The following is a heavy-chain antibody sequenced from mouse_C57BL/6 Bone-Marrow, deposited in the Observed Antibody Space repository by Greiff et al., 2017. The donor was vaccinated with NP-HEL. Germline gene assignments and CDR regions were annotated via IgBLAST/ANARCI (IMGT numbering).Heavy chain of an antibody. V-gene: IGHV10-1*01. CDR1: GFSFNTYA. D-gene: IGHD2-5*01. Sequence: EVQLVESGGGLVQPKGSLKLSCAASGFSFNTYAMNWVRQAPGKGLEWVARIRSKSNNYATYYADSVKDRFTISRDDSESMLYLQMNNLKTEDTAMYCCVRDSNYEVPYWGQGTLVTVSA. J-gene: IGHJ3*01. CDR3: VRDSNYEVPY. CDR2: IRSKSNNYAT.